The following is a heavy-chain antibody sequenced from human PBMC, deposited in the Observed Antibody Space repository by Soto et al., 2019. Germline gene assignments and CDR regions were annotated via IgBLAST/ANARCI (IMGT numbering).Heavy chain of an antibody. Sequence: QVQLQESGPGLVNPSQTLSLTCTVSGGSLTTDDYYWSWIRQHPGKGLEWIGYMSHSGSTFYNPSLKSLITMSVDTSHNLFSLNLSSVTAADTAVYDCARQNLIYCGRRYYSSPFDSCGQGTLVMVS. V-gene: IGHV4-31*01. CDR3: ARQNLIYCGRRYYSSPFDS. J-gene: IGHJ4*02. CDR1: GGSLTTDDYY. CDR2: MSHSGST. D-gene: IGHD2-21*02.